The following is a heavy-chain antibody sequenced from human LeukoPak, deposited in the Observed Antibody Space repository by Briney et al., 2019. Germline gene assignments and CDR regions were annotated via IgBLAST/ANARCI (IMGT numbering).Heavy chain of an antibody. CDR3: ARGDCNSDNCALLD. Sequence: HPGGSLRLSCAASGFTFSSYTMHWVRQAPGKGLEYVSAISSHGGGTYYTSAVKGRFTISRDISKNTLYLQMGSLRPEDMAVYYCARGDCNSDNCALLDWGQGTLVTVSS. CDR2: ISSHGGGT. J-gene: IGHJ4*02. D-gene: IGHD2/OR15-2a*01. V-gene: IGHV3-64*01. CDR1: GFTFSSYT.